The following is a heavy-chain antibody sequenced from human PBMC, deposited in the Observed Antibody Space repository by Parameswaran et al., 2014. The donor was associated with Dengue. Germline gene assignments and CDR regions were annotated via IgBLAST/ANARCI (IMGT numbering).Heavy chain of an antibody. CDR3: AKYKWGSGSYISWFDP. J-gene: IGHJ5*02. D-gene: IGHD3-10*01. CDR2: LVVVVVAT. V-gene: IGHV3-23*01. Sequence: VRQAPGKGLGVGSQLLVVVVVATYYADSVKGRFTISRDNSKNTLYLQMNSLRAEDTAVYYCAKYKWGSGSYISWFDPWGQGTLVTVSS.